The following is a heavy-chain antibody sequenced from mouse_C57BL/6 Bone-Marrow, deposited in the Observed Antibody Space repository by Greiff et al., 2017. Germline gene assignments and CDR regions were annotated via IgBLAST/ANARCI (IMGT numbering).Heavy chain of an antibody. CDR2: IDPKSGGT. CDR3: ARGAHYYGSSLFAY. V-gene: IGHV1-72*01. D-gene: IGHD1-1*01. CDR1: GYTFTSYW. J-gene: IGHJ3*01. Sequence: VQLQQPGAELVKPGASVKLSCKASGYTFTSYWMHWVKQRPGRGLEWIGRIDPKSGGTKYNEKFKSKATLTVDKPSSTAYMQLSSLTSEDSAVYYCARGAHYYGSSLFAYWGQGTLVTVSA.